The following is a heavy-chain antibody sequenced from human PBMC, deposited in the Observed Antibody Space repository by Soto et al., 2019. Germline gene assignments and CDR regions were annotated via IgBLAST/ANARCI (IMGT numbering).Heavy chain of an antibody. D-gene: IGHD3-3*01. CDR1: GFTFSSYA. Sequence: GGSLRLSCAASGFTFSSYAMSWVRQAPGKGLEWVSAISGSGGSTYYADSVKGRFTISRDNSKNTLYLQMNSLRAEDTAVYYCAKDHYDFWSGYYITGISLDYWGQGTLVTVSS. CDR2: ISGSGGST. CDR3: AKDHYDFWSGYYITGISLDY. J-gene: IGHJ4*02. V-gene: IGHV3-23*01.